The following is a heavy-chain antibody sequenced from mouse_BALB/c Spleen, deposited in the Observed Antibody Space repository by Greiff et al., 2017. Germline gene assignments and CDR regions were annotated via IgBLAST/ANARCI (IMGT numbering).Heavy chain of an antibody. V-gene: IGHV5-6-3*01. CDR2: INSNGGST. D-gene: IGHD6-1*01. CDR1: GFTFSSYG. Sequence: EVQGVESGGGLVQPGGSLKLSCAASGFTFSSYGMSWVRQTPDKRLELVATINSNGGSTYYPDSVKGRSTISRDNAKNTLYLQMSSLKSEDTAMYYCARDADSAWFAYWGQGTLVTVSA. CDR3: ARDADSAWFAY. J-gene: IGHJ3*01.